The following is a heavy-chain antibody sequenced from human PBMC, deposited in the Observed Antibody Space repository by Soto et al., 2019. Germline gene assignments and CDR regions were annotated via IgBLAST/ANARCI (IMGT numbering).Heavy chain of an antibody. Sequence: GGSLRLSCAASGFTFSNAWMSWVRQAPGKGLEWVGRIKSKTDGGTTDYAAPVKGRFTISRDDSKNTLYLQMNSLKTEDTAVYYCTTLVLRFLEWLPYYFDYWGQGTLVTVSS. CDR1: GFTFSNAW. D-gene: IGHD3-3*01. J-gene: IGHJ4*02. V-gene: IGHV3-15*01. CDR3: TTLVLRFLEWLPYYFDY. CDR2: IKSKTDGGTT.